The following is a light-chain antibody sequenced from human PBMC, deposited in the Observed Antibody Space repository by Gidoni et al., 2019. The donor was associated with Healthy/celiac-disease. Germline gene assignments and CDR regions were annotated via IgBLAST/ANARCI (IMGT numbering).Light chain of an antibody. CDR3: QQSYSTPPT. CDR2: AAS. CDR1: QSISSY. J-gene: IGKJ5*01. Sequence: DIQTIQSPSSLSASVGDRVTITCRASQSISSYLNWYQQKPGKAPKLLIYAASSLQSGVPSRFSGSGSGTDFTLTISSLQPEDFATYYCQQSYSTPPTFGQGTRLEIK. V-gene: IGKV1-39*01.